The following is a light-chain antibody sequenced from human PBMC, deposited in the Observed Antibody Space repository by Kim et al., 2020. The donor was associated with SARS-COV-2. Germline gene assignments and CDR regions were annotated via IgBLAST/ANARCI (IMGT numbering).Light chain of an antibody. CDR1: SSNIGAGYD. CDR3: QSYDSSLSGSVV. V-gene: IGLV1-40*01. CDR2: GNS. J-gene: IGLJ2*01. Sequence: VTISCTGSSSNIGAGYDVHWYQQLPGTAPKLLIYGNSHRPSGVPDRFSGSKSGTSASLAITGLQAEDEADYYCQSYDSSLSGSVVFGGGTQLTVL.